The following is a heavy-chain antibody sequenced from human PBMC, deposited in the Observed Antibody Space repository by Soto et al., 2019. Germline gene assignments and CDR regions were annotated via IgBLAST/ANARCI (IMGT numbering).Heavy chain of an antibody. CDR1: GFTFTYYT. CDR2: VSSSSSYI. CDR3: ARRYSSHSDAFDY. Sequence: EVQLVESGGGLVKPGGSLRLSCAASGFTFTYYTMNWVRQPPGKGLEWVSSVSSSSSYIYFADSMKGRFTISRDNAKNSLYLQLNSLRAEDTAVYYCARRYSSHSDAFDYWGQGTLVTVSS. J-gene: IGHJ4*02. D-gene: IGHD6-13*01. V-gene: IGHV3-21*01.